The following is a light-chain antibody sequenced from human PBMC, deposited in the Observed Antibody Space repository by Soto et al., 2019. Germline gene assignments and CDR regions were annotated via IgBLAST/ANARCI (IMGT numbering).Light chain of an antibody. CDR2: GAS. Sequence: EMVMTQSPATLSVSPGERATLSCRASQSVTNNLAWYQQKPGRAPRLLIHGASTRATGIPARFSGSGSGAEFTLTISSLQSEDFAVYYCQEYYNWPPTFGQGTKVEIK. CDR1: QSVTNN. CDR3: QEYYNWPPT. J-gene: IGKJ1*01. V-gene: IGKV3-15*01.